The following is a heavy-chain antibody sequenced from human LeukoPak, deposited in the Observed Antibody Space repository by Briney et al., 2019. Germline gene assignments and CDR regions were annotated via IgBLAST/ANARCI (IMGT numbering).Heavy chain of an antibody. D-gene: IGHD3-10*01. CDR1: GYTFTGYY. J-gene: IGHJ5*02. CDR3: ARGRFGEWDNWFAP. Sequence: APVKVSCKASGYTFTGYYIHWVRQAPGQGLEWMAWINPNSGATNYAQKFQGRVTMTRDTSISTAYMELSRLTSDDTAVYFCARGRFGEWDNWFAPWGQGTLVTVSS. V-gene: IGHV1-2*02. CDR2: INPNSGAT.